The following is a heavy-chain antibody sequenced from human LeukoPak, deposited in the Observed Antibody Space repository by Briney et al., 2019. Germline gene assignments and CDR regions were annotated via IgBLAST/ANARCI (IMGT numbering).Heavy chain of an antibody. J-gene: IGHJ4*02. CDR1: GFTFIDYD. Sequence: GGSLRLSCAASGFTFIDYDMHWVRQVIGKGLEWVSAIGTRGDTHYSGSVKGRFTISRENAESSLYLQMNSLRAEDTAVYYCARGGIQVSGIDEFDYWGRGTLVTVSS. V-gene: IGHV3-13*01. D-gene: IGHD6-19*01. CDR2: IGTRGDT. CDR3: ARGGIQVSGIDEFDY.